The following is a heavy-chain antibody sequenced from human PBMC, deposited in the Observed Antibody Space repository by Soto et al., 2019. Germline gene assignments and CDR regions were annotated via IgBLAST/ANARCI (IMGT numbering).Heavy chain of an antibody. CDR2: IWYDGSKE. CDR3: ARDDDTTSLYGMLT. D-gene: IGHD1-26*01. J-gene: IGHJ4*02. CDR1: GFSFTRYG. Sequence: QVQLVESGGGVVQPGTSLRLSCAASGFSFTRYGFHWVRQAPGKGLEWVAVIWYDGSKEYYVESVKGRFTVSRDNSKSTVYLQMNSLRAEDTALYYCARDDDTTSLYGMLTWGQGSQVTVSS. V-gene: IGHV3-33*01.